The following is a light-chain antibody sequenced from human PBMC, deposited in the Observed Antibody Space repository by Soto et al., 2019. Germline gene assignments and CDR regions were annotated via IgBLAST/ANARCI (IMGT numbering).Light chain of an antibody. CDR1: QSVSSY. V-gene: IGKV3-15*01. CDR3: QQYYNWPLT. CDR2: GTS. Sequence: EIVMTQSPATLSVSRGERATLSCRASQSVSSYLAWYQQKPGQAPRLLIYGTSTRVTGIPARFSGSGSGTEFTLTISSLQSEDFAVYYCQQYYNWPLTFGGGTKVDIK. J-gene: IGKJ4*01.